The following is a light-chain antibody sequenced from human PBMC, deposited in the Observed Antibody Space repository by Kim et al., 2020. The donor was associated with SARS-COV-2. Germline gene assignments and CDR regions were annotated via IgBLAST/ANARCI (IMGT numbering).Light chain of an antibody. V-gene: IGLV2-14*01. CDR3: SSYSSITNVV. CDR1: SSDVGGYNY. CDR2: EVS. J-gene: IGLJ2*01. Sequence: LTQPASVSGSPGQSITISCTGTSSDVGGYNYVSWYQQHPAKAPKLMISEVSNRPSGVSNRFSGSKSGNTASLTISGLQAEDEADYYCSSYSSITNVVFGGGTQLTVL.